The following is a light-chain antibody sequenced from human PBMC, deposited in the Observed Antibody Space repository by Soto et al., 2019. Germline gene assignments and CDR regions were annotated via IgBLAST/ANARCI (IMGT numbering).Light chain of an antibody. CDR2: DVS. CDR3: CSYAGSPRYV. J-gene: IGLJ1*01. CDR1: SSDVGGYNY. Sequence: QSALTQPRSVSGSPGHSVTISCTGTSSDVGGYNYVSWYQQHPGKAPKVMIYDVSERPSGVTDRFSGSKSGNTASLTISGLQAEDEADYYCCSYAGSPRYVFGTGTKLTVL. V-gene: IGLV2-11*01.